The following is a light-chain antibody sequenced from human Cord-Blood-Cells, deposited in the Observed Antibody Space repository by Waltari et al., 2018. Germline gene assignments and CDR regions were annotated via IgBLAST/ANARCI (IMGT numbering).Light chain of an antibody. CDR3: QAWDSSTYV. V-gene: IGLV3-1*01. CDR1: KLGDKY. Sequence: SYELTQPPSVSVSPGQTASITCSGDKLGDKYACWYQQKPGQSHVLVIYQDSKRPSGIPERFSGSNSANTVTLTIGGTQAMDEADYYCQAWDSSTYVFGTGTKVTVL. CDR2: QDS. J-gene: IGLJ1*01.